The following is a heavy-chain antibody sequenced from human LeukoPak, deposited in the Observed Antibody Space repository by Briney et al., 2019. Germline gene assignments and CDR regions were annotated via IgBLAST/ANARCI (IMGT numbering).Heavy chain of an antibody. V-gene: IGHV4-39*07. J-gene: IGHJ3*02. D-gene: IGHD5-24*01. CDR1: GGSISSSSYY. Sequence: SETLSLTCTVSGGSISSSSYYWGWIRQPPGKGLEWIGSIYYSGSTYYNPSLKSRVTISVDTSKNQFSLKLSSVTAADTAVYYCARHRDGYNRGLDAFDIWGQGTMVTVSS. CDR2: IYYSGST. CDR3: ARHRDGYNRGLDAFDI.